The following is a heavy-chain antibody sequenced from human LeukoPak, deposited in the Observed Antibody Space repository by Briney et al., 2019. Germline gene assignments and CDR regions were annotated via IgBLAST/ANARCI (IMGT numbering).Heavy chain of an antibody. CDR2: ISGGGSNT. Sequence: GGSLRLSCAASGFTFSSYGMSWVRQAPGKGLEWVSFISGGGSNTYYADSVKGRFTISRDNSKNTVYLQMNSLRAEDTAVYYCAKRPYSASHFFDSWGQGTLVTLSS. V-gene: IGHV3-23*01. CDR1: GFTFSSYG. J-gene: IGHJ4*02. D-gene: IGHD4-11*01. CDR3: AKRPYSASHFFDS.